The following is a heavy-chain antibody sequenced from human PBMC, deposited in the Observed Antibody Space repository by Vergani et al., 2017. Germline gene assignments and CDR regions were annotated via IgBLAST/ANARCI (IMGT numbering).Heavy chain of an antibody. V-gene: IGHV4-61*02. D-gene: IGHD2-15*01. CDR3: ARSRPYCTSGSCPAI. CDR1: GESIRSRSHY. J-gene: IGHJ4*02. CDR2: IHTGWST. Sequence: QVKLHESGPGLLKPSQTLSPTCTDSGESIRSRSHYWSRPRPPAGMGTDWIGHIHTGWSTDLNPSFKSRVSISVDTSKSKFSLKLNSVTVADTAVYYCARSRPYCTSGSCPAIWGQGTLVTVSS.